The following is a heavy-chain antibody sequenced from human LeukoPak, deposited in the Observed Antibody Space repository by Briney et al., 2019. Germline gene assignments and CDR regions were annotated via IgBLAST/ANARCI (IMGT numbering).Heavy chain of an antibody. V-gene: IGHV3-49*04. CDR2: IRSKAYGGTT. Sequence: PGGSLRLSCTASGFTFGDYAMSWVRQAPGKGLEWVGFIRSKAYGGTTEYAASVKGRFTISRDDSKSIAYLQMNSLKTEDTAVYYCTREYEDGYNYGDFDYWGQGTLVTVSS. J-gene: IGHJ4*02. CDR1: GFTFGDYA. CDR3: TREYEDGYNYGDFDY. D-gene: IGHD5-24*01.